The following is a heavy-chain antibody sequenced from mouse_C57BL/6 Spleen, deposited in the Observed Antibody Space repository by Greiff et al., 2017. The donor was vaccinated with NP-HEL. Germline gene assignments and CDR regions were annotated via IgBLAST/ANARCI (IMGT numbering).Heavy chain of an antibody. CDR2: ISSGSSTI. CDR1: GFTFSDYG. Sequence: EVNVVESGGGLVKPGGSLKLSCAASGFTFSDYGMHWVRQAPEKGLEWVAYISSGSSTIYYADTVKGRFTISRDNAKNTLFLQMTSLRSEDTAMYYCAKITTVVATGDYAMDYWGQGTSVTVSS. CDR3: AKITTVVATGDYAMDY. J-gene: IGHJ4*01. V-gene: IGHV5-17*01. D-gene: IGHD1-1*01.